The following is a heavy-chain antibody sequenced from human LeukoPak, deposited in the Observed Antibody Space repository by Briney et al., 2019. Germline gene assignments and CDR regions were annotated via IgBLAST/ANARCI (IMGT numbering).Heavy chain of an antibody. CDR3: ARAPGYRSSTSCYAPRAFDY. Sequence: PSETLSLTCTVSGGSISSHYWSWIRQPPGKGLEWIGYIYYSGSTNYNPSLKSRVTISVDTSKNQFSLKLSSVTAADTAVYYCARAPGYRSSTSCYAPRAFDYWGRGTLVIVSS. CDR2: IYYSGST. V-gene: IGHV4-59*11. D-gene: IGHD2-2*01. CDR1: GGSISSHY. J-gene: IGHJ4*02.